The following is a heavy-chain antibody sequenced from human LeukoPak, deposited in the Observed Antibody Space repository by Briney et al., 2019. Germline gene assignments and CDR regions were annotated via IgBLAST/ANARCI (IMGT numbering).Heavy chain of an antibody. CDR3: ARGTKGGIVGATGAFDI. Sequence: ASVKVSCKASGYTFTSYYMHWVRQAPGQGLEWMGIINPSGGSTSYAQKFQGRVTITTDESTSTAYMELSSLRSEDTAVYYCARGTKGGIVGATGAFDIWGQGTMVTVSS. D-gene: IGHD1-26*01. CDR2: INPSGGST. CDR1: GYTFTSYY. J-gene: IGHJ3*02. V-gene: IGHV1-46*01.